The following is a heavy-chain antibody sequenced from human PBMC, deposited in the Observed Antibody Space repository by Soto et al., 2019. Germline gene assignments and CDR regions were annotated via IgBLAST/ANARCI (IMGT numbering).Heavy chain of an antibody. CDR3: ARVWAVVLDAFGI. CDR2: INSDGSST. D-gene: IGHD2-15*01. Sequence: PGGSLRLSCAASGFTFSSYWMHWVRQVPGKGLVWVSRINSDGSSTNYADSVKGRFTISRDNAKNTLYLQMNSLRAEDTAVYYCARVWAVVLDAFGIWGQGTMVTVSS. J-gene: IGHJ3*02. V-gene: IGHV3-74*01. CDR1: GFTFSSYW.